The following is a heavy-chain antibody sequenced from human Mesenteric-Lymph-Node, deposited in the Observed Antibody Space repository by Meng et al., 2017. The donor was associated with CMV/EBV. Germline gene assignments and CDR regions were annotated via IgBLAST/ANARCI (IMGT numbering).Heavy chain of an antibody. CDR1: GYTFTSYY. V-gene: IGHV1-46*01. Sequence: ASVKVSCKASGYTFTSYYIHWVRQAPGQGLEWMGIINPSGGSTTYAQKFQGRVTMTRDTSTSTVYMELSSLRSEDTAVYYCARDKGSNWFDPWGQGTLVTVSS. J-gene: IGHJ5*02. CDR2: INPSGGST. CDR3: ARDKGSNWFDP.